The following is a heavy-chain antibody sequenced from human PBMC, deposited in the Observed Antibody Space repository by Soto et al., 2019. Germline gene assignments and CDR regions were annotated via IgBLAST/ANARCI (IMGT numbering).Heavy chain of an antibody. CDR3: ARDTSYSTDY. V-gene: IGHV3-74*01. CDR2: INSDGSTT. J-gene: IGHJ4*02. CDR1: GFTFSSRW. Sequence: PGGSLRLSCATSGFTFSSRWMHWVRQAPEKGLVWVSYINSDGSTTTYADSVKGRFTISRDNAKNTVYLQMSSLRVDDTAVYYCARDTSYSTDYWGQGTLVTVSS. D-gene: IGHD2-2*01.